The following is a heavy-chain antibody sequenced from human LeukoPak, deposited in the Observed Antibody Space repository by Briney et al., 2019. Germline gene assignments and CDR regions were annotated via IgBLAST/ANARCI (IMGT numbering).Heavy chain of an antibody. CDR1: GFTFSGYA. D-gene: IGHD2-15*01. J-gene: IGHJ4*02. CDR2: IDSSGGGT. CDR3: GKGKAVVGAAGPDY. V-gene: IGHV3-23*01. Sequence: GGSLRLSCAASGFTFSGYAMNWVRQAPGKGLEWVSAIDSSGGGTYYADSVKGRFTISRDNSRNTLSLQMNSLRTDDTAVYYCGKGKAVVGAAGPDYWGQGTLVTVSS.